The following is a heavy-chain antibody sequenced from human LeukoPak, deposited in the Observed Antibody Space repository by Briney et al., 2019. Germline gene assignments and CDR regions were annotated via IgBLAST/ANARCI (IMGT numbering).Heavy chain of an antibody. V-gene: IGHV4-39*07. CDR1: GGSISSSSYY. CDR3: ARFNSGSYQHYFDY. D-gene: IGHD1-26*01. Sequence: SETLSLTCTVSGGSISSSSYYWGWIRQPPGKGLEWIGSVYYSGSTYYNPSLKSRVTISVDTSKNQFSLKLTSVTAADTAVYYCARFNSGSYQHYFDYWGQGTLVTVSS. CDR2: VYYSGST. J-gene: IGHJ4*02.